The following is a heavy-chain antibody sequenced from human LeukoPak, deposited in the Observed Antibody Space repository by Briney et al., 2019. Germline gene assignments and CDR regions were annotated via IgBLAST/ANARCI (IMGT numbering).Heavy chain of an antibody. CDR1: GDSISGNY. Sequence: PSETLSLTCTVSGDSISGNYWTWIRQPPGKGLEWIGYIYYSGSTNYNPSLKSRVTISVDTSKNQFSLKLSSVTAADTAVYYCAREKDYDCFDYWGQGTLVTVSS. CDR2: IYYSGST. CDR3: AREKDYDCFDY. V-gene: IGHV4-59*01. D-gene: IGHD5-12*01. J-gene: IGHJ4*02.